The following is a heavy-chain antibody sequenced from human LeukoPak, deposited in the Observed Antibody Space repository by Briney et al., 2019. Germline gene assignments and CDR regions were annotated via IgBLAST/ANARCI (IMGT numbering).Heavy chain of an antibody. Sequence: SVKVSCKASGFTFTSSAMQWVRQARGQRLEWIGWIVVGSGDTNYAQKFQERVTTTRDMSTSTAYTELSSLRSEDTAVYYCAADLDVWGSYRLDYWGQGTLVTVSS. CDR1: GFTFTSSA. D-gene: IGHD3-16*02. CDR3: AADLDVWGSYRLDY. V-gene: IGHV1-58*02. J-gene: IGHJ4*02. CDR2: IVVGSGDT.